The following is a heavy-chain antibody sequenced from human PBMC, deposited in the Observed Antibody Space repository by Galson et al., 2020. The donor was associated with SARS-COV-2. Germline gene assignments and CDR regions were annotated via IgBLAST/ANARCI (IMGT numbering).Heavy chain of an antibody. D-gene: IGHD6-19*01. CDR3: AIGPVAGTGN. J-gene: IGHJ4*02. CDR2: IHTSGST. V-gene: IGHV4-61*02. CDR1: GVSISSGSYF. Sequence: SETLSLTCTVSGVSISSGSYFWSWIRQPAGKELEWIGRIHTSGSTEYNPSLKSRVTIALDTSKNQFSLKLSSVTAADTAAYYCAIGPVAGTGNWGRGTLVTVSS.